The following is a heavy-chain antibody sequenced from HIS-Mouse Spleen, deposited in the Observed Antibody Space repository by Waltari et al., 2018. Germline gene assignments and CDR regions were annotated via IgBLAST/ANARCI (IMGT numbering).Heavy chain of an antibody. J-gene: IGHJ2*01. CDR3: AREIPYSSSWYDWYFDL. Sequence: QLQLQESGPGLVKPSETLSLTCTVSGGSISSSSYYWGWIRQPPGKGLEWIGSIYYSGSTYYNPSLQSRGTISVDTSKNQFSLTLSSVTAADTAVYYCAREIPYSSSWYDWYFDLWGRGTLVTVSS. D-gene: IGHD6-13*01. CDR2: IYYSGST. V-gene: IGHV4-39*07. CDR1: GGSISSSSYY.